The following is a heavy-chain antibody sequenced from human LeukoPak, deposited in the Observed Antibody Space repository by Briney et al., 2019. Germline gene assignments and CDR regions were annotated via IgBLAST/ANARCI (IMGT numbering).Heavy chain of an antibody. D-gene: IGHD3/OR15-3a*01. CDR3: ARADWSVHFSQYYFDY. V-gene: IGHV3-23*01. Sequence: AGGSLRLSCAAPGFTFSSYAMSWVRQAPGKGLEWVSAISGSGGSTYYADSVKGRFTISRDNSKNTLYLQMNSLRAEDTAVYYCARADWSVHFSQYYFDYWGQGTLVTVSS. CDR1: GFTFSSYA. CDR2: ISGSGGST. J-gene: IGHJ4*02.